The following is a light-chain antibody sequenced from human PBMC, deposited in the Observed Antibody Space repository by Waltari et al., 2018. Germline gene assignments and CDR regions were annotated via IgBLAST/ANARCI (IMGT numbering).Light chain of an antibody. CDR3: CSYAGSSTVL. CDR1: SSDVGGYNH. J-gene: IGLJ2*01. Sequence: QSALTQPRSVSGSPGQSVTISCTGTSSDVGGYNHVSWYQQHPGKAPKLMIYDVTKRPSGVPDRFSGSKSGNTASLTISGLQAEDEADYYCCSYAGSSTVLFGGGTKLTVL. CDR2: DVT. V-gene: IGLV2-11*01.